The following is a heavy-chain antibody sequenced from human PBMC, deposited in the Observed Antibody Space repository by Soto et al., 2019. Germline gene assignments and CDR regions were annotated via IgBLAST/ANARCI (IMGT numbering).Heavy chain of an antibody. CDR2: ISTSGSDT. D-gene: IGHD2-15*01. CDR3: ANLPRCYLLYS. Sequence: EVQLLDSGGGLVQPGGSLRLSCAASGFTFSNYAMSWVRQAPGKGLEWVSTISTSGSDTYYADSVKGRFTLSRDNSKNTLYLQMNSLSAEDTAIYYCANLPRCYLLYSWGQGTLVTVSS. J-gene: IGHJ4*02. V-gene: IGHV3-23*01. CDR1: GFTFSNYA.